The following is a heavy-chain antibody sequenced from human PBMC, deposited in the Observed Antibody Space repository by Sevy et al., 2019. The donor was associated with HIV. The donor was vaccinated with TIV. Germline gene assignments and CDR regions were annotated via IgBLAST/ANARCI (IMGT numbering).Heavy chain of an antibody. CDR1: GFTFSSYS. D-gene: IGHD1-1*01. Sequence: GGSLRLSCAASGFTFSSYSMNGVRQAPGKGLEWVSSISSSSSYIYYADSVKGRFTISRDNAKNSLYLQMNSLRAEDTAVYYCARDPETGTKPYYFDYWGQGTLVTVSS. V-gene: IGHV3-21*01. CDR3: ARDPETGTKPYYFDY. CDR2: ISSSSSYI. J-gene: IGHJ4*02.